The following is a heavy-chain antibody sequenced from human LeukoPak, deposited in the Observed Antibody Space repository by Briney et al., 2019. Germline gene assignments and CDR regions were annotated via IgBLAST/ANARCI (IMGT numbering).Heavy chain of an antibody. CDR2: IYTSGST. CDR3: ARTHSGSFQGWFDP. J-gene: IGHJ5*02. V-gene: IGHV4-4*07. CDR1: GGSISSYY. D-gene: IGHD1-26*01. Sequence: SETLSLTCTVSGGSISSYYWSWIRQPAGKGLEWIGRIYTSGSTNYNPSLKSRVTMSVDTSKNQFSLKLSSVTAADTAVYYCARTHSGSFQGWFDPWGQGTLVTVSS.